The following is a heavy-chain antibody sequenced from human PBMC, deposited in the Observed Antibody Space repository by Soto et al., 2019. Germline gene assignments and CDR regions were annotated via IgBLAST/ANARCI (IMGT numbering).Heavy chain of an antibody. V-gene: IGHV3-66*01. J-gene: IGHJ5*02. CDR1: GFTVSSNY. CDR2: IYSGGST. CDR3: VKEGYYYDSSGYYYGWFDP. Sequence: GGSLRLSCAASGFTVSSNYMSWVRQAPGKGLEWVSVIYSGGSTYYADSVKGRFTISRDNSKNTLYLQMNSLRAEDTAVYYCVKEGYYYDSSGYYYGWFDPWGQGTLVTVS. D-gene: IGHD3-22*01.